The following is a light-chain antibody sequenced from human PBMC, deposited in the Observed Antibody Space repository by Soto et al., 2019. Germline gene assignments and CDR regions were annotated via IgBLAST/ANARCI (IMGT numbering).Light chain of an antibody. Sequence: EIVLTQSPGTLSLSPGERATLSCRARQSVSSSYLAWYQQKPGQAPRLLIYGASSRATGIPDRFSGSGSGTDFTLTISRPESEDCAVYYCQQYGSSPQAYGQGTKVEIK. CDR1: QSVSSSY. CDR2: GAS. J-gene: IGKJ1*01. CDR3: QQYGSSPQA. V-gene: IGKV3-20*01.